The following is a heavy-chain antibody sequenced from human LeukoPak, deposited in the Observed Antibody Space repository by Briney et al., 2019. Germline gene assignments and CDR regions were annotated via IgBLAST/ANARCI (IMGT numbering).Heavy chain of an antibody. J-gene: IGHJ3*02. CDR2: IYYSGST. Sequence: TLSLTCTVSGGSISSGGYYWSWLRQHPGKGLEWIGYIYYSGSTYYNPSLKSRVTISVDTSKNQFSLKLSSVTAADTAVYYCARMYSSRTSGTPSNAFDIWGQGTMVTVSS. D-gene: IGHD6-13*01. V-gene: IGHV4-31*03. CDR3: ARMYSSRTSGTPSNAFDI. CDR1: GGSISSGGYY.